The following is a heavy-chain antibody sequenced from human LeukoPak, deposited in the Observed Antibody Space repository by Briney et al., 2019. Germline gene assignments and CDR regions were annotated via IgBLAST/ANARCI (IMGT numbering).Heavy chain of an antibody. CDR1: GFTFSSYS. Sequence: GGTLRLSCAASGFTFSSYSMSWVRQAPGKGLEWISYINTDSSAIYYADSVRGRFTISRDNAKNSLCLQINSLRAEDTAVYYCARTVGHIDYWSQGTLVTVSA. J-gene: IGHJ4*02. V-gene: IGHV3-48*01. CDR2: INTDSSAI. D-gene: IGHD4-23*01. CDR3: ARTVGHIDY.